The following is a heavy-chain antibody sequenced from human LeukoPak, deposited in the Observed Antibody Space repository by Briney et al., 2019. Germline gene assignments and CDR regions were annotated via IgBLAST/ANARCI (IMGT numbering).Heavy chain of an antibody. CDR3: ARTSARGAQFDY. Sequence: PSETLSLTCAVYGGSFSGYYWSWIRQPAGMGLEWIGRIYASGSTNYNPSLKSRVTMSVDTSNNQFSLNLSSVTAADTAVYYCARTSARGAQFDYWGQGTLVTVSS. V-gene: IGHV4-59*10. J-gene: IGHJ4*02. D-gene: IGHD3-10*01. CDR2: IYASGST. CDR1: GGSFSGYY.